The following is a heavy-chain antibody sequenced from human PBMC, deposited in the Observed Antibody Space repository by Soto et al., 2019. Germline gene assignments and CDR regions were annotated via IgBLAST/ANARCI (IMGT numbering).Heavy chain of an antibody. CDR3: AREMDIVVVPAAVNSY. D-gene: IGHD2-2*03. J-gene: IGHJ4*02. CDR2: INPSGGST. CDR1: GYTFTSYY. V-gene: IGHV1-46*01. Sequence: QVQLVQSGAEVKKPGASVKVSCKASGYTFTSYYMHWVRQAPGQGLEWMGIINPSGGSTSYAQKFQGRVTMTRDTSTSTVYMELSSLRSEDTAVYYCAREMDIVVVPAAVNSYWGQGTLVTVSS.